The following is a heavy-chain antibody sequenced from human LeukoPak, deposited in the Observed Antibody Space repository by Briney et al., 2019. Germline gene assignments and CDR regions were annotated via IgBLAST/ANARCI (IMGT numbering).Heavy chain of an antibody. CDR1: GYTFTSYY. CDR2: INPSGGST. D-gene: IGHD6-13*01. J-gene: IGHJ1*01. CDR3: ARDMSSSPRKRTGSQH. Sequence: ASVKVSCKASGYTFTSYYMHWVRQAPGQGLEWMGIINPSGGSTSYAQKFQGRVTMTRDTSTSTVYMELSSLRSEDTAVYYCARDMSSSPRKRTGSQHWGQGTLVTVSS. V-gene: IGHV1-46*01.